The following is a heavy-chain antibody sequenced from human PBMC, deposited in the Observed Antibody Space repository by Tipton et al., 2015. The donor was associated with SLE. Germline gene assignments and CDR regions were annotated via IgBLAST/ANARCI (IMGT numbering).Heavy chain of an antibody. CDR3: AGAPGGNWFDS. CDR2: IDPTDSDT. D-gene: IGHD3-16*01. J-gene: IGHJ5*01. V-gene: IGHV5-51*03. CDR1: GYSFTGNW. Sequence: QLVQSGPEVKKPGESLKISCQGSGYSFTGNWIGWVRQMPGKGLEWMGIIDPTDSDTRFGPSFQGQVTISADKSISTAYLQWSSLRASDTAMYYCAGAPGGNWFDSWGQGTLVTVSS.